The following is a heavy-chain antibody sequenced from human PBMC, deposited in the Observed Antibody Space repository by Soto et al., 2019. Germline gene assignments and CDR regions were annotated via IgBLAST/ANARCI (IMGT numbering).Heavy chain of an antibody. V-gene: IGHV3-73*02. D-gene: IGHD1-26*01. CDR2: IRSKANSYAT. CDR1: GFTFSGSA. CDR3: TRLAGSYSQIDY. Sequence: EVQLVESGGGLVQPGGSLKLSCAASGFTFSGSAMHWVHQASGKGLEWVGRIRSKANSYATAYAASVKGRFTISRDDSKNTAYLQMNSLKTEDTAVYYCTRLAGSYSQIDYWGQGTLVTVSS. J-gene: IGHJ4*02.